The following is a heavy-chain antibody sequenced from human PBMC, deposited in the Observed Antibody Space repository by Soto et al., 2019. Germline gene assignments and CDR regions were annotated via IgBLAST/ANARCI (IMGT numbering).Heavy chain of an antibody. Sequence: PGGSLRLSCAASGFTFSSYAMHWVRQAPGKGLEYVSAISSNGGSTYYANSVKGRFTISRDNSKNTLYLQMGSLRAEDMAVYYCARPNYCSGGSCYFQHWGQGTLVTVSS. D-gene: IGHD2-15*01. CDR1: GFTFSSYA. CDR2: ISSNGGST. J-gene: IGHJ1*01. V-gene: IGHV3-64*01. CDR3: ARPNYCSGGSCYFQH.